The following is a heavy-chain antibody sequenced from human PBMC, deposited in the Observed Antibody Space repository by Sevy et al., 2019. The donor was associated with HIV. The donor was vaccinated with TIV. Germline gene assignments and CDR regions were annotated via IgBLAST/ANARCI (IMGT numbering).Heavy chain of an antibody. CDR1: GFTVNDKY. V-gene: IGHV3-66*02. CDR2: IFSSGST. J-gene: IGHJ4*02. Sequence: GGSLRLSCAISGFTVNDKYIIWVHQAPGKGLEWVSVIFSSGSTYYADSAKGRFTISRDNSKNTVDLQMNSVRAEDTDVYYCVSLFLSYRSGWSYFDYWGQGTLVTVSS. CDR3: VSLFLSYRSGWSYFDY. D-gene: IGHD6-19*01.